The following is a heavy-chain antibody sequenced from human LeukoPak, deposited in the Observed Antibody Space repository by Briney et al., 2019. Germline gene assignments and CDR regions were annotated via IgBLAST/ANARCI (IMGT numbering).Heavy chain of an antibody. D-gene: IGHD3-10*01. J-gene: IGHJ5*02. V-gene: IGHV1-2*02. CDR2: INPNSGGT. Sequence: ASVKVSCKASGYTFTGYYMHWVRQAPGQGLEWMGWINPNSGGTNYAQKFQGRVTMTRDTSISTAYMELSRLRSDDTAVYCCARDPSSGSGSYWWFDPWGQGTLVTVSS. CDR1: GYTFTGYY. CDR3: ARDPSSGSGSYWWFDP.